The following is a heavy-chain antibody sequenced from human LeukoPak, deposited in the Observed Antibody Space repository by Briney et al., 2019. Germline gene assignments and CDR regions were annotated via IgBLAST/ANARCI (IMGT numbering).Heavy chain of an antibody. CDR3: AKAGGVDSGWYRSYYYGMDV. CDR1: GFTFSSYA. Sequence: GGSLRLSCAASGFTFSSYAMSWVRESPGKGLEWVSAISGSCGSTYYADSVKGRFTISRDNSKNTLYLQMNSLRAEDTAVYYCAKAGGVDSGWYRSYYYGMDVWGQGTTVTVSS. V-gene: IGHV3-23*01. CDR2: ISGSCGST. D-gene: IGHD6-19*01. J-gene: IGHJ6*02.